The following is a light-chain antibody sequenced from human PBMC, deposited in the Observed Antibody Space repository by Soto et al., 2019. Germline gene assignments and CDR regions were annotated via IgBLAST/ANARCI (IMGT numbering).Light chain of an antibody. J-gene: IGKJ1*01. V-gene: IGKV1-27*01. Sequence: DIQLTQSPSSLSASVGDRVTFTCRASQDISHFLAWYQQRPGEVPRLLIYGASTLQSGVSSRFSGSGFGTDSTLTIASLQPEDVATYYCQKYNKDSPATFGPGTKVEIK. CDR3: QKYNKDSPAT. CDR2: GAS. CDR1: QDISHF.